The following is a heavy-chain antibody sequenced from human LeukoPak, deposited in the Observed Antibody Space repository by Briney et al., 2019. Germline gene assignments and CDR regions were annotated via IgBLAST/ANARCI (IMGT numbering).Heavy chain of an antibody. Sequence: SETLSLTCAVYGGSFSGYYWSWIRQPPGKGLEWIGEIKHSGSTNYNPSLKSRVTISVDTSKRQFSLKLSSVTAADTGVYYCARGRGGYCSGGSCRTNWFDPWGQGTLVTVSS. J-gene: IGHJ5*02. CDR3: ARGRGGYCSGGSCRTNWFDP. D-gene: IGHD2-15*01. V-gene: IGHV4-34*01. CDR1: GGSFSGYY. CDR2: IKHSGST.